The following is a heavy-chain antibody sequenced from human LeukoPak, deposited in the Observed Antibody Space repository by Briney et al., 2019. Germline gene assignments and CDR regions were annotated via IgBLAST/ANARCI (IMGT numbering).Heavy chain of an antibody. Sequence: ASVKVSCKASGGTFSSYAISWVRQAPGQGLEWMGGIIPTFGTANYAQKFQGRVTITADESTSTAYMELSSLRSEDTAVYYCAEPRSAYSSSWYYFDYWGQGTLVTVSP. J-gene: IGHJ4*02. V-gene: IGHV1-69*13. CDR3: AEPRSAYSSSWYYFDY. CDR1: GGTFSSYA. D-gene: IGHD6-13*01. CDR2: IIPTFGTA.